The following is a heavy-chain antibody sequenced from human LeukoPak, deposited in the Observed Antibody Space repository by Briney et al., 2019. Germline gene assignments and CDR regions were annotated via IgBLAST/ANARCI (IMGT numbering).Heavy chain of an antibody. V-gene: IGHV3-23*01. CDR1: GFTFSTFA. D-gene: IGHD6-13*01. J-gene: IGHJ4*02. Sequence: GGSLRLSCAASGFTFSTFAMIWVRQPPGKGLEWVSSIFQGGGEIHYADSVRGRFTISRDNSKSTLFLQMNSLRAEDTAVYYCAKVTSSSNPEYYFDYWGQGTLVTVSS. CDR3: AKVTSSSNPEYYFDY. CDR2: IFQGGGEI.